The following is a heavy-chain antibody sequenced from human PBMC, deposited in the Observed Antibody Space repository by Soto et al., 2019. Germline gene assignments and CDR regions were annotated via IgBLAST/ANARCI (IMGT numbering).Heavy chain of an antibody. V-gene: IGHV3-30-3*01. CDR2: ISYDGSNT. Sequence: QAGGSLRLSCAVSGFTFSTYAMHWVRQAPGKGLEWVAVISYDGSNTYYADSVKGRFTISRDNMLYPQMNSLRAEDTAVYYCARDQGRSITCQLDYWGQGTLVTVSS. D-gene: IGHD2-2*01. J-gene: IGHJ4*02. CDR1: GFTFSTYA. CDR3: ARDQGRSITCQLDY.